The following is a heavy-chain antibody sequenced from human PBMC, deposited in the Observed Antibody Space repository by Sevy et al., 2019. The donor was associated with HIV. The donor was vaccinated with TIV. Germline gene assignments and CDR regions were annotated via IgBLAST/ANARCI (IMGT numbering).Heavy chain of an antibody. D-gene: IGHD1-7*01. CDR1: GFTFSKYW. CDR2: IKQDAGQN. CDR3: ARDDGNYYFHY. J-gene: IGHJ4*02. V-gene: IGHV3-7*01. Sequence: GGSLRLSCAASGFTFSKYWMGWVRQAPGKGLEWVANIKQDAGQNEYVDSVKGRFTISRDNAKNSLYLQMNSLRAEDTAVYFCARDDGNYYFHYWGQGTLVTVSS.